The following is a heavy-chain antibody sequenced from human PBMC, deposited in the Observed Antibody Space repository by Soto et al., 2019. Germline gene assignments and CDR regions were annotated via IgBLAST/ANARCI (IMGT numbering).Heavy chain of an antibody. D-gene: IGHD3-16*01. CDR3: AKAPTDYVKTFGDY. CDR1: GFTFSSYP. J-gene: IGHJ4*02. Sequence: PGGSLRLSCAASGFTFSSYPMVWVRQAPGKGLESISSISGTGTSYYADSVKGRFTISRDNSENTLYLQMNSLRAEDTAVYYCAKAPTDYVKTFGDYWGQGTLVTVSS. CDR2: ISGTGTS. V-gene: IGHV3-23*01.